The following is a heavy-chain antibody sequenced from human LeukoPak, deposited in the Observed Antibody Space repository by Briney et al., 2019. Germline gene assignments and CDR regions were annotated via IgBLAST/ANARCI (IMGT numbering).Heavy chain of an antibody. CDR2: ISYDGSNK. Sequence: GSLRLSCAASGFTFSSYGMHWVRQAPGKGLEWVAVISYDGSNKYYADSVKGRFTISRDNSKNTLYLQMNSLRAEDTAVYYCAKALDYYYDSSAYAFDIWGQGTMVTVSS. J-gene: IGHJ3*02. D-gene: IGHD3-22*01. CDR3: AKALDYYYDSSAYAFDI. CDR1: GFTFSSYG. V-gene: IGHV3-30*18.